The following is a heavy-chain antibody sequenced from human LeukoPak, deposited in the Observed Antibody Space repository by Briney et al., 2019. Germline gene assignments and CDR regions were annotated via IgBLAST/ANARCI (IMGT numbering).Heavy chain of an antibody. Sequence: GGSLRLSCAASGFTFTSYGIHWVRQAPGKGLEWVAVISYDGSDKYYADSVKGRFTISRDNSSNTLYLQMNSLRDEDTAVYYCARESGYHGSGFDPWGQGTLVTVSS. CDR2: ISYDGSDK. CDR1: GFTFTSYG. D-gene: IGHD3-10*01. CDR3: ARESGYHGSGFDP. V-gene: IGHV3-30*03. J-gene: IGHJ5*02.